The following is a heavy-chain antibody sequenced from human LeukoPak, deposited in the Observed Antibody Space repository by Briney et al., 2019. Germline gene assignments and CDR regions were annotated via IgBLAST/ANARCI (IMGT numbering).Heavy chain of an antibody. CDR2: ISGSGTST. D-gene: IGHD4-23*01. V-gene: IGHV3-23*01. J-gene: IGHJ4*02. CDR3: AKDVGYGVDSIVDY. CDR1: GFTFSSYG. Sequence: GGSLRLSCAASGFTFSSYGMHWVRQAPGKGLEWVSTISGSGTSTYYADSVKGRFTISRDNSKNTLYLQMNSLRAEDTAVYFCAKDVGYGVDSIVDYWGQGTLVTVSS.